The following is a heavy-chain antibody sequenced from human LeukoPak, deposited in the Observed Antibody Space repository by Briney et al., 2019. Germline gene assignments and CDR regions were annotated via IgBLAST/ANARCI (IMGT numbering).Heavy chain of an antibody. V-gene: IGHV4-59*12. J-gene: IGHJ2*01. D-gene: IGHD3-22*01. CDR2: IYHSGST. CDR3: ARGTNYYDSSGYYNWYFDL. CDR1: GGSISSYY. Sequence: SETLSPTCTVSGGSISSYYWSWIRQPPGKGLEWIGYIYHSGSTYYNPSLKSRVTISVDRSKNQFSLKLSSVAAADTAVYYCARGTNYYDSSGYYNWYFDLWGRGTLVTVSS.